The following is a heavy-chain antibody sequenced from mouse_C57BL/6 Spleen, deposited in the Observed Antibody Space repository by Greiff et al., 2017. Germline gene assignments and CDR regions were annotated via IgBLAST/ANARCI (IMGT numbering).Heavy chain of an antibody. Sequence: DVMLVESGGDLVKPGGSLKLSCAASGFTFSSYGMSWVRQTPDKRLEWVATISSGGSYTYYPDSVKGRFTISRDNAKNTLYLQMSSLKSEHTAMYYCARHNYGSSYLYFDYWGQGTTLTVSS. J-gene: IGHJ2*01. V-gene: IGHV5-6*02. CDR1: GFTFSSYG. CDR2: ISSGGSYT. D-gene: IGHD1-1*01. CDR3: ARHNYGSSYLYFDY.